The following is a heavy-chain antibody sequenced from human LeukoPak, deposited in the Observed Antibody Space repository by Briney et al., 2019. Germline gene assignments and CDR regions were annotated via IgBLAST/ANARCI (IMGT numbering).Heavy chain of an antibody. CDR2: INPNSGAT. D-gene: IGHD4-11*01. CDR3: ARLRDYSASWRGSASRY. J-gene: IGHJ4*02. V-gene: IGHV1-2*02. Sequence: ASVKVSCTTSGYTFGGYYIQWVRQAPGQGLEWMGWINPNSGATKYAQKFQGRVTLTRDTSINTAYMELSSLNINDTAVYYCARLRDYSASWRGSASRYWGQGTLVTVSS. CDR1: GYTFGGYY.